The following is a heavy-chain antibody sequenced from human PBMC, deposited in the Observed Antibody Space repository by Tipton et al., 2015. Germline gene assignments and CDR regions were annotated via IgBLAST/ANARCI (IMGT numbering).Heavy chain of an antibody. CDR3: ARATWTSNWFDP. Sequence: LVQPSQTLSLSCTVSGGSIRSGSCYWSWIRQRPGKGLEWIGYIYSTGGAFYNPSLKSRITISGDTSKNQFSLKLSSVTAADTAIYYCARATWTSNWFDPWGQGTLVTVSS. CDR2: IYSTGGA. J-gene: IGHJ5*02. D-gene: IGHD2-2*01. V-gene: IGHV4-31*03. CDR1: GGSIRSGSCY.